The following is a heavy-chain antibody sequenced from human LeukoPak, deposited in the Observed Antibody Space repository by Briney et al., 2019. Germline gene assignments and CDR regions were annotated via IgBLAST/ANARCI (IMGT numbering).Heavy chain of an antibody. D-gene: IGHD3-22*01. J-gene: IGHJ4*02. CDR3: ARGRYYDSSGYYY. V-gene: IGHV4-61*02. CDR1: GGSISSGSYY. Sequence: SQTLSLTCTVSGGSISSGSYYWSWIRQPAGKGLEWIGRIYTSGGTNYNPSLKGRVTISVDTSKNQFSLKLSSVTAADTAVYYCARGRYYDSSGYYYWGQGTLVTVSS. CDR2: IYTSGGT.